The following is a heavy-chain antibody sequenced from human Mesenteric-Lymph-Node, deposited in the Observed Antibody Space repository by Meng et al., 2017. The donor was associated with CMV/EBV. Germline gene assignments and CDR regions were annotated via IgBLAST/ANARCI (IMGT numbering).Heavy chain of an antibody. J-gene: IGHJ5*02. D-gene: IGHD3-3*01. V-gene: IGHV4-39*07. CDR2: IYYSGST. Sequence: SSSYYWGWIRQPPGKGLEWIGSIYYSGSTYYNPSLQSRVTISVDTSKNQFSLKLSSVTAADTAVYYCARVKRPITIFGVAPGWFDPWGQGTLVTVSS. CDR3: ARVKRPITIFGVAPGWFDP. CDR1: SSSYY.